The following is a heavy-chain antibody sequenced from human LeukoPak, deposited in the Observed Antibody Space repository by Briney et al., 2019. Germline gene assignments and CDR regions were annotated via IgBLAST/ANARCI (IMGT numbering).Heavy chain of an antibody. D-gene: IGHD6-6*01. CDR2: IYTSGST. Sequence: PSETLSLTCTVSGGSISSGSYYWSWIRQPAGKGLEWIGRIYTSGSTNYNPSLKSRVTMSVDTSKNQFSLKLSSVTAADTAVYYCARVRQLGQQVDAFDIWGQGTMVTVSS. J-gene: IGHJ3*02. CDR1: GGSISSGSYY. V-gene: IGHV4-61*02. CDR3: ARVRQLGQQVDAFDI.